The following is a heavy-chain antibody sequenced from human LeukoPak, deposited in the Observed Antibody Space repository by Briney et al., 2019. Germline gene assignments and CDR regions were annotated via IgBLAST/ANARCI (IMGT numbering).Heavy chain of an antibody. Sequence: SETLPLTCTVTGGSISSYYWSWIRQPPGKGLEWIGYIYYSGSTNYNPSLKSRVTISVDTSKNQFSLKLSSVTAADTAVYYCARGGYSGYDYVLPYDYWGQGTLVTVSS. CDR1: GGSISSYY. CDR2: IYYSGST. J-gene: IGHJ4*02. V-gene: IGHV4-59*01. D-gene: IGHD5-12*01. CDR3: ARGGYSGYDYVLPYDY.